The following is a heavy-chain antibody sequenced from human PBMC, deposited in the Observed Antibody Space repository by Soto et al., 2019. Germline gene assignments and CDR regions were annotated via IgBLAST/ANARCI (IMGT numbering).Heavy chain of an antibody. CDR3: ARHRNLGTVH. CDR1: GGSISSSSYY. V-gene: IGHV4-39*01. Sequence: SETLSLTCTVSGGSISSSSYYWGWIRQPPGKGLEWIGSIYYSGSPYYNPSLKSRVTISVDTSKNQFSLKLSYVTAADTAVYYCARHRNLGTVHWGQGTMVTVSS. D-gene: IGHD7-27*01. J-gene: IGHJ4*02. CDR2: IYYSGSP.